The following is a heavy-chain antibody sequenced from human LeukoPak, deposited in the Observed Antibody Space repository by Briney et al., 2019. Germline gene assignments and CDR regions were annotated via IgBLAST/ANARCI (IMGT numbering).Heavy chain of an antibody. CDR3: AARRGIAVNWFDP. V-gene: IGHV1-58*02. D-gene: IGHD6-19*01. J-gene: IGHJ5*02. CDR1: GFTFTSYA. CDR2: IVVGSGNT. Sequence: GASVKASCKASGFTFTSYAMQWVRQARGQRLEWIGWIVVGSGNTNYAQKFQERVTITRDMSTSTAYMELSSLRSEDTAVYYCAARRGIAVNWFDPWGQGTLVTVSS.